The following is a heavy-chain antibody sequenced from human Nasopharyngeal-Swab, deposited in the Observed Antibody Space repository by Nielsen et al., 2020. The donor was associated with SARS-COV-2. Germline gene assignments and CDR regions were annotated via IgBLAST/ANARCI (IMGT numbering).Heavy chain of an antibody. J-gene: IGHJ6*03. CDR2: ISSSSSYI. V-gene: IGHV3-21*01. Sequence: GESLKISCAASGFTFSSYSMNWVRQAPGKGLEWVSSISSSSSYIYYADSVKGRFTISRDNAKNSLYLQMNSLRAEDTAVYYCARGSYGQSGYYYYYMDVWGKGTTVTVSS. D-gene: IGHD2-8*01. CDR3: ARGSYGQSGYYYYYMDV. CDR1: GFTFSSYS.